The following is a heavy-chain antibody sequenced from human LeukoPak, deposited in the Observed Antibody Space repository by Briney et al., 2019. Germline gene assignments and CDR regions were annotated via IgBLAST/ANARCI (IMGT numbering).Heavy chain of an antibody. CDR1: GFTVSSNS. Sequence: GGSLRLSCTVSGFTVSSNSMSWVRQAPGKGLEWVSFIYSAANTHYSDSVKGRFTISRDNSKNTLYLQMNSLRAEDTAVYYCARARSSYGYGDAFDIWGQGTMVTVSS. D-gene: IGHD5-18*01. J-gene: IGHJ3*02. CDR3: ARARSSYGYGDAFDI. V-gene: IGHV3-53*05. CDR2: IYSAANT.